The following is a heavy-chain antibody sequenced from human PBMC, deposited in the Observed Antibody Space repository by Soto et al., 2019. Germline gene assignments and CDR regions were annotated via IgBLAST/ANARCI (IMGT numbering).Heavy chain of an antibody. Sequence: GGSLRLSCAASGFTFSSYAMHWVRQAPGKGLEWVAVISYDGSNKYYADSVKGRFTISRDNSKNTLYLQMNSLRAEDTAVYYCARTAGLRTTTFDYWGQGTLVTVSS. CDR3: ARTAGLRTTTFDY. V-gene: IGHV3-30-3*01. CDR1: GFTFSSYA. D-gene: IGHD4-17*01. J-gene: IGHJ4*02. CDR2: ISYDGSNK.